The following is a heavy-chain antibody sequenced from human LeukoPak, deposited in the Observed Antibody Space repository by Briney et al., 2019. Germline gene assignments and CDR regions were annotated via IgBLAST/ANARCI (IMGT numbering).Heavy chain of an antibody. V-gene: IGHV3-48*02. D-gene: IGHD3-22*01. J-gene: IGHJ1*01. CDR2: IITSSSTI. CDR1: GFTFSTYS. Sequence: PGESLRLSCAVSGFTFSTYSMNWVRQAPGKGLEWVSYIITSSSTIYYADSVKGRFTISRDNAKNSLYLQMNSLRDEDTAVYYCAKDSDYYHSSGYYYAYFQHWGQGTLVTVSS. CDR3: AKDSDYYHSSGYYYAYFQH.